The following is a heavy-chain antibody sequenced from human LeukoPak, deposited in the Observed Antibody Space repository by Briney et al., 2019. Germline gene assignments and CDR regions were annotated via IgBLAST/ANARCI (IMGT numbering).Heavy chain of an antibody. V-gene: IGHV4-4*02. CDR2: IYTSGST. CDR3: AREGLGLRYFDWLRDLVGYFDY. D-gene: IGHD3-9*01. J-gene: IGHJ4*02. Sequence: SETLSLTCAVSGGSISSSNWWNWVRQPPGKGLEWIGRIYTSGSTNYNPSLKSRVTMSVDTSKNQFSLKLSSVTAADTAVYYCAREGLGLRYFDWLRDLVGYFDYWGQGTLVTVSS. CDR1: GGSISSSNW.